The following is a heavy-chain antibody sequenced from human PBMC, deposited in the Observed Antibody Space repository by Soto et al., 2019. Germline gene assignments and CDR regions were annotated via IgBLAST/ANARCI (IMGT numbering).Heavy chain of an antibody. D-gene: IGHD6-19*01. Sequence: SVKVSCTASGGTFSSYTISWVRQAPGQGLEWMGRIIPILGIANYAQKFQGRVTITADKSTSTAYMELSSLRSEDTAVYYCARQGGWFDIDYWGQGTTVTVSS. CDR2: IIPILGIA. CDR3: ARQGGWFDIDY. CDR1: GGTFSSYT. V-gene: IGHV1-69*02. J-gene: IGHJ4*03.